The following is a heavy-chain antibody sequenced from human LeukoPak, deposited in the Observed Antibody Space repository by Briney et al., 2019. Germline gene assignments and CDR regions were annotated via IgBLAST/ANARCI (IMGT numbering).Heavy chain of an antibody. J-gene: IGHJ4*02. CDR3: AKDGGRDSYGSH. CDR1: GFTFSSYG. CDR2: ISGSGGST. D-gene: IGHD5-18*01. V-gene: IGHV3-23*01. Sequence: GGSLRLSCAASGFTFSSYGMHWVRQAPGKGLEWVSAISGSGGSTYYADSVKGRFTISRDNSKNTLYLQMNSLRAGDTAVYYCAKDGGRDSYGSHWGQGTLVTVSS.